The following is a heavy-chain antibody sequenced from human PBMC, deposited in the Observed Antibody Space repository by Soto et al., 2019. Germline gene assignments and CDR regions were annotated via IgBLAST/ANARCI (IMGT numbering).Heavy chain of an antibody. CDR1: GYSFTSYW. V-gene: IGHV5-10-1*01. Sequence: GESLKISCKGSGYSFTSYWMSWVRQMPGKGLGWVGRIDPSDSYTNYSPSFQGHVTISADKSISTAYLQWSSLKASDTVMYYCARHPIVVVPAATQHYYYYGMDVWGQGTTVTVSS. CDR3: ARHPIVVVPAATQHYYYYGMDV. D-gene: IGHD2-2*01. CDR2: IDPSDSYT. J-gene: IGHJ6*02.